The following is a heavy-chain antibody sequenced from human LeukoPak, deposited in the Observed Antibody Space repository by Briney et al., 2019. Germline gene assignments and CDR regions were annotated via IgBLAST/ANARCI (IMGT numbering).Heavy chain of an antibody. J-gene: IGHJ6*02. V-gene: IGHV3-30-3*01. CDR3: ARVSGDSYYYGMDV. CDR2: ISYDGSNK. Sequence: GRSLRLSCAASGFTFSSYAMHWVRQAPAKGLDGVAVISYDGSNKYYADSVKGRFTISRDNSKNTLYLQMNSLRAEDTAVYYCARVSGDSYYYGMDVWGQGTTVTVSS. D-gene: IGHD2-21*01. CDR1: GFTFSSYA.